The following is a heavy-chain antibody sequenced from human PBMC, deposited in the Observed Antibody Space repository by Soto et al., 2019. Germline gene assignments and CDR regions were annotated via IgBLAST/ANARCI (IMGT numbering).Heavy chain of an antibody. V-gene: IGHV1-3*05. CDR2: IKPANGNT. Sequence: QVQLAQSGAEERKPGASVKVSCEATGYTFTAYAMHWVRQAPGQRLEWMGWIKPANGNTKYSQKFQGRLTITIDTAANTMYMELSSLTSEDAAMYYCTRSAISPYGGLIGPLDYWGQGTLVTVSS. CDR1: GYTFTAYA. CDR3: TRSAISPYGGLIGPLDY. J-gene: IGHJ4*02. D-gene: IGHD3-16*02.